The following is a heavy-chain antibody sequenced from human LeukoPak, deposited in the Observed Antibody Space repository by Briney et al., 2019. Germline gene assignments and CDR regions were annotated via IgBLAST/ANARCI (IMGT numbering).Heavy chain of an antibody. J-gene: IGHJ4*02. D-gene: IGHD3-22*01. Sequence: GGSLRLSCAASGFTFSSYSMNWVRQAPGKGLEWVSSISSSSSYIHYADSVKGRFTISRDNAKNSLYLQMNSLRAEDTAVYYCARAPENYYDSSGPTGGLFDYWGQGTLVTVSS. CDR2: ISSSSSYI. CDR3: ARAPENYYDSSGPTGGLFDY. V-gene: IGHV3-21*01. CDR1: GFTFSSYS.